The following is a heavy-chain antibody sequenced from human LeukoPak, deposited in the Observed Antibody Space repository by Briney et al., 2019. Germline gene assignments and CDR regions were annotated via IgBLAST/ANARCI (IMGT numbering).Heavy chain of an antibody. D-gene: IGHD3-22*01. J-gene: IGHJ4*02. V-gene: IGHV3-23*01. CDR2: VSGGGGTT. CDR1: GLTFKNYG. Sequence: GGSLRLSCATSGLTFKNYGMSWVRQAPGKGLDWVSAVSGGGGTTNYADSVTGRFTISRDNSKNTLYLQMNSLRVEDTAVYYCAKDRFYDNSGNHYESEKWGQGTLVTVSS. CDR3: AKDRFYDNSGNHYESEK.